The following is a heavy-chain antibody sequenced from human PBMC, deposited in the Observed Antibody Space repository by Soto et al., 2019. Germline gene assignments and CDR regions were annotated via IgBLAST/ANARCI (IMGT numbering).Heavy chain of an antibody. CDR1: GGSISSGGYY. J-gene: IGHJ4*02. V-gene: IGHV4-31*03. CDR3: ATGDLTAGELFFGF. D-gene: IGHD3-10*01. Sequence: QVQLQESGPGLVKPSQTLSLTCSVSGGSISSGGYYCNWIRQLPGKGLEWIGYNHYTGSTFFNPSLKSRATISVDTSKNQFSLKLSSVTAADTAVYYCATGDLTAGELFFGFLGQGTLVTVSS. CDR2: NHYTGST.